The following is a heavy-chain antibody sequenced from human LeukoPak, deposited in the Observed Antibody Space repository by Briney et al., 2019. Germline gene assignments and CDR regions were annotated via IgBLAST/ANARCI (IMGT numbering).Heavy chain of an antibody. CDR2: INPNSGGT. V-gene: IGHV1-2*02. D-gene: IGHD1-14*01. CDR1: GYTFTGYY. J-gene: IGHJ5*02. CDR3: ARKKVKVSQLVCFDP. Sequence: GASVKVSCKASGYTFTGYYMHWVRQAPGQGLEWMGWINPNSGGTNYAQKFQSRVTMTRDTSISTAYMELSRLTPDDTAVYYCARKKVKVSQLVCFDPWGQGTLVTVSS.